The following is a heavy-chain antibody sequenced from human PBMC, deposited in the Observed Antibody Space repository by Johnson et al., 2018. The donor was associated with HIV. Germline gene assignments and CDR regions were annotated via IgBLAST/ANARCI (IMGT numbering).Heavy chain of an antibody. V-gene: IGHV3-20*04. J-gene: IGHJ3*02. Sequence: VQLVESGGGVVRPGGSLRLSCAASGFTFDDYGMSWVRQAPGKGLEWVSGINWNGGSTGYADSVKGRFTISRDHAKNSLYLQMNSLRAEDTALYYCARGPYRKNVDTAMVARGNAFDIWGQGTMVTVSS. CDR3: ARGPYRKNVDTAMVARGNAFDI. CDR1: GFTFDDYG. D-gene: IGHD5-18*01. CDR2: INWNGGST.